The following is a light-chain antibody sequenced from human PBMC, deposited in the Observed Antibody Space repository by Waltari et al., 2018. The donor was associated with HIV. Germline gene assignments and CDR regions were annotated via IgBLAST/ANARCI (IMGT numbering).Light chain of an antibody. CDR2: DVS. CDR1: QGIRSA. Sequence: AIQLTQSPSSLSASIGDTVTTTCRASQGIRSALAWYQQRPGNPPRLLIYDVSRLQNGVPSRFSGTGYGTDFTLTINSVQPEDLATYYCQQFSSYPWTFGQGTKVDLK. V-gene: IGKV1-13*02. CDR3: QQFSSYPWT. J-gene: IGKJ1*01.